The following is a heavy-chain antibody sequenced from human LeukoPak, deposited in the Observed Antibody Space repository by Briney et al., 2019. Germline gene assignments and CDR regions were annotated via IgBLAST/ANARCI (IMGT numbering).Heavy chain of an antibody. CDR1: GGSFSGCY. V-gene: IGHV4-34*01. CDR3: ARSRYCSSTSCYVFDY. D-gene: IGHD2-2*01. CDR2: INHSGST. Sequence: SETLSLTCAVYGGSFSGCYWSWIRQPPGKGLEWIGEINHSGSTNYNPSLKSRVTISVDTSKNQFSLKLSSVTAADTAVYYCARSRYCSSTSCYVFDYWGQGTLVTVSS. J-gene: IGHJ4*02.